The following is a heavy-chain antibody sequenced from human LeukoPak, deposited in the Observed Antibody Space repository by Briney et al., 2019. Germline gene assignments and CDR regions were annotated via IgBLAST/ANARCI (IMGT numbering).Heavy chain of an antibody. CDR3: ARASIAAGAPWDY. CDR1: GGTFSSYA. Sequence: SVKVSCKASGGTFSSYAISWVRQAPGRGLEWMGGIIPIFGTANYAQKFQGRVTITADESTSTAYMALSSLRSEDTAVYYCARASIAAGAPWDYWGQGTLVTVSS. CDR2: IIPIFGTA. D-gene: IGHD6-13*01. V-gene: IGHV1-69*01. J-gene: IGHJ4*02.